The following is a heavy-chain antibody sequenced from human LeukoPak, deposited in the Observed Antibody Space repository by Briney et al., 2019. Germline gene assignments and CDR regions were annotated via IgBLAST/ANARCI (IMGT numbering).Heavy chain of an antibody. J-gene: IGHJ6*03. V-gene: IGHV1-2*02. Sequence: ASVKVSCKASGYTFTGYYMHWVRQAPGQGLEWMGWINPISGGTNYAQKFQGRVTMTRDTSISTAYMELSRLRSDDTAVYYCARGVGYSSGWSEYYYYMDVWGKGTTVTVSS. CDR1: GYTFTGYY. D-gene: IGHD6-19*01. CDR3: ARGVGYSSGWSEYYYYMDV. CDR2: INPISGGT.